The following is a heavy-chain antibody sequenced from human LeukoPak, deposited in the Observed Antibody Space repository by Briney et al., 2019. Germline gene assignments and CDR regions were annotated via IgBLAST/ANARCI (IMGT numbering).Heavy chain of an antibody. CDR2: INHSGST. D-gene: IGHD2-15*01. CDR3: ARALGVVAYTI. J-gene: IGHJ4*02. Sequence: SETLSLTCAVYGGSFSGYYWSWIRQPPGKGLEWIGEINHSGSTNYNPSLKSRVTISVDTSKNQFSLKLSSVTAADTAVYYCARALGVVAYTIWGQGTLVTVSS. V-gene: IGHV4-34*01. CDR1: GGSFSGYY.